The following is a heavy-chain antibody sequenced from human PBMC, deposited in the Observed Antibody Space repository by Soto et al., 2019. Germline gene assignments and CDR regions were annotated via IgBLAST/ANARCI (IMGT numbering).Heavy chain of an antibody. J-gene: IGHJ3*02. V-gene: IGHV4-30-4*01. Sequence: PSETLSLTCTVSGGSISSGNYYWSWIRPPPGKGLEWIGFISYSGSTYYSTSLKSRVTIPVDTSKSQFSLNLSFVTAADTAVYYCARQQWLVLNAFDIWGQGTMVTVSS. CDR3: ARQQWLVLNAFDI. D-gene: IGHD6-19*01. CDR1: GGSISSGNYY. CDR2: ISYSGST.